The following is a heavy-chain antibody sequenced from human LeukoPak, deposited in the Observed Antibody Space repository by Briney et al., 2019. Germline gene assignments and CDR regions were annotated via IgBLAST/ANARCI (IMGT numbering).Heavy chain of an antibody. CDR2: VYSSGTT. D-gene: IGHD1-26*01. Sequence: SETLSLTCTVSGDSISSYFWTWIRQPAGKGLEWIGRVYSSGTTTYNPSLKSRVALSVDTSKNQFSLKLTSVTAADTAVYYCVRGPGAATREAFDIWGQGTMVTVSS. J-gene: IGHJ3*02. CDR3: VRGPGAATREAFDI. V-gene: IGHV4-4*07. CDR1: GDSISSYF.